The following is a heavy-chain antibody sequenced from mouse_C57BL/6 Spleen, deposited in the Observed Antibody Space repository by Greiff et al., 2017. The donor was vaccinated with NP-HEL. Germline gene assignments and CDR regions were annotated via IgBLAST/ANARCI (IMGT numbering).Heavy chain of an antibody. D-gene: IGHD2-5*01. V-gene: IGHV5-17*01. CDR1: GFTFSDYG. Sequence: EVQLVESGGGLVKPGGSLKLSCAASGFTFSDYGMHWVRQAPEKGLEWVAYISSGSSTNYYADTVKGRFTISRDNAKNTLFLQMTSLRSEDTAMYYCARHSNNAMDYWGQGTSVTVSS. CDR2: ISSGSSTN. J-gene: IGHJ4*01. CDR3: ARHSNNAMDY.